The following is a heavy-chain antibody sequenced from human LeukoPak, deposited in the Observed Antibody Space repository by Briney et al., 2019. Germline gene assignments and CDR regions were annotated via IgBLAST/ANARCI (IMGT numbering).Heavy chain of an antibody. CDR1: GFTVSNNY. Sequence: GGSLRLSCAATGFTVSNNYMTCVRQAPGKGREGGSVIYSGGSTYYADSVQGRFTISSNNSENTLYPQMNSLRPEDTAVYYCARGSYDNSLSPAYYFDDWGQGTLVTVSS. D-gene: IGHD3-22*01. CDR3: ARGSYDNSLSPAYYFDD. CDR2: IYSGGST. J-gene: IGHJ4*02. V-gene: IGHV3-53*04.